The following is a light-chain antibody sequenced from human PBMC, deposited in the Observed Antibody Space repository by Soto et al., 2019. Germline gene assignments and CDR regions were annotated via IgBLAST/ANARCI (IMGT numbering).Light chain of an antibody. CDR2: GAS. V-gene: IGKV3-15*01. Sequence: GMKQSAATLSVYQGERATLSCRASQSVSSNLAWYQQKPGQAPRLLIYGASTRATGIPARFSGSGSGTEFTLTISSLQSEDVAVYYCQEYYIPLWTFGQGSKADI. CDR1: QSVSSN. CDR3: QEYYIPLWT. J-gene: IGKJ1*01.